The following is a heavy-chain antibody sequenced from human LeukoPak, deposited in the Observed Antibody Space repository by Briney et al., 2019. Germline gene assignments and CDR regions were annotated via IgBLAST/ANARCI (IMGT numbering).Heavy chain of an antibody. V-gene: IGHV4-59*10. CDR1: GVSFSGYY. CDR3: ARTYYDILTGYYTIDY. CDR2: IYTSGST. D-gene: IGHD3-9*01. Sequence: SETLSLTCAVYGVSFSGYYWSWIRQPAGKGLEWIGRIYTSGSTNYNPSLKSRVTISVDTSKNQFSLKLSSVTAADTAVYYCARTYYDILTGYYTIDYWGQGTLVTVSS. J-gene: IGHJ4*02.